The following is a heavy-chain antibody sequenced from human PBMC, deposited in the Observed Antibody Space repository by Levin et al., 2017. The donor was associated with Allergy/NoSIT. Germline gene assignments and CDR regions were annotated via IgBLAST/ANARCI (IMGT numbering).Heavy chain of an antibody. J-gene: IGHJ4*02. D-gene: IGHD3-10*01. CDR3: AKARYYYGSGSLSPDY. CDR2: ISYDGSNK. Sequence: GGSLRLSCAASGFTFSSYGMHWVRQAPGKGLEWVAVISYDGSNKYYADSVKGRFTISRDNSKNTLYLQMNSLRAEDTAVYYCAKARYYYGSGSLSPDYWGQGTLVTVSS. V-gene: IGHV3-30*18. CDR1: GFTFSSYG.